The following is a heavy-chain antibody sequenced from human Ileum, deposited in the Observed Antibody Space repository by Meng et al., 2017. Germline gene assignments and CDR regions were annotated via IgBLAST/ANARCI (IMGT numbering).Heavy chain of an antibody. CDR1: GDSISSRDW. V-gene: IGHV4-4*02. CDR3: VRNEGYSLGD. D-gene: IGHD2-21*01. CDR2: ISQESGRT. Sequence: QGPRQESGPGLVQPSGTLSLTCAVSGDSISSRDWWSWVRQPPGKGLEWIGEISQESGRTNYNPSLKSRVTISLDKSKNQFSLNLNSVTAADTAVYYCVRNEGYSLGDWGQGTLVTVSS. J-gene: IGHJ4*02.